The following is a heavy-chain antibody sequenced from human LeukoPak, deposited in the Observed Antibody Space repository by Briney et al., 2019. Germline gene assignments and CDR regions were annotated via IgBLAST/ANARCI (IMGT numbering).Heavy chain of an antibody. CDR3: AGGPPNYYDSSGYQYSSDY. Sequence: SVKVSCKASGGTFSSYAISWVRQAPGRGLEWMGRIIPILGTANYAQKFQGRVTITTDESTSTAYMELSSLRSEDTAVYYCAGGPPNYYDSSGYQYSSDYWGQGTLVTVSS. V-gene: IGHV1-69*11. J-gene: IGHJ4*02. D-gene: IGHD3-22*01. CDR2: IIPILGTA. CDR1: GGTFSSYA.